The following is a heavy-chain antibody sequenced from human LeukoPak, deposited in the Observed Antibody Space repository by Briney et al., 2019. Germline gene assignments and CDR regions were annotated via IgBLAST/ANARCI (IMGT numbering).Heavy chain of an antibody. CDR2: IIPIFGTA. J-gene: IGHJ2*01. Sequence: SVKVSCKASGGTFSSYAISWVRQAPGQGLEWMGGIIPIFGTANYAQKFQGRVTITADESTSTAYMERSSLRSEDTAVYYCARVYHDYGGNSRYFDLWGRGTLVTVSS. CDR1: GGTFSSYA. CDR3: ARVYHDYGGNSRYFDL. V-gene: IGHV1-69*13. D-gene: IGHD4-23*01.